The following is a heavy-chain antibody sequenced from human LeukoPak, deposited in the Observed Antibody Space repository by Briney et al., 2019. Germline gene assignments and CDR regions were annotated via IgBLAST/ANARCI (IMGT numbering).Heavy chain of an antibody. CDR3: ARGLRSGYSYGQPPPYYFDY. Sequence: PSETLSLTCTVSGGSISSYYWSWIRQPPGKGLEWIGYIYYSGSTNYNPSLKSRVTISVDTSKNQFSLKLSSVTAADTAVYYCARGLRSGYSYGQPPPYYFDYWGQGTLVPVSS. V-gene: IGHV4-59*12. J-gene: IGHJ4*02. CDR2: IYYSGST. D-gene: IGHD5-18*01. CDR1: GGSISSYY.